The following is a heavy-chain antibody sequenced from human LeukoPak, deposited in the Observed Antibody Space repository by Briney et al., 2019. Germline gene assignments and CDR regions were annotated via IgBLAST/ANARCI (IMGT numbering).Heavy chain of an antibody. CDR3: AKDMGLQRYYFDY. CDR1: GFTFTSYA. V-gene: IGHV3-23*01. CDR2: ISGSGGST. J-gene: IGHJ4*02. Sequence: GGSLRLSCAASGFTFTSYAMSWVRQAPGKGLEWVSSISGSGGSTYYAHSVKGRFTISRDNSKTTLYLQMNSLRAEDTAVYYCAKDMGLQRYYFDYWGQGTLVTVSS. D-gene: IGHD5-24*01.